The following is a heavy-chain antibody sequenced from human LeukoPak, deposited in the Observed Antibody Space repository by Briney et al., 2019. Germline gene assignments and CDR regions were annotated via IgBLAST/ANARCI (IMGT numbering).Heavy chain of an antibody. CDR1: GGSISSYY. V-gene: IGHV4-4*07. Sequence: ESSETLSLTCSVSGGSISSYYWSWIRQPAGKGLEWIGRIYTSGSTNYNPSLKSRVTMSVDTSKNQFSLKLSSVTAADTAVYYCARGGLSSSYSYWGQGTLVTVSS. J-gene: IGHJ4*02. CDR2: IYTSGST. CDR3: ARGGLSSSYSY. D-gene: IGHD6-6*01.